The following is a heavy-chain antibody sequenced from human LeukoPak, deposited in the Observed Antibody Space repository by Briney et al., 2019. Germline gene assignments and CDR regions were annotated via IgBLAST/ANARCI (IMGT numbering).Heavy chain of an antibody. CDR3: ARGGYYGSGSYYIPTYNWFDP. Sequence: SETLSLTCAVYGGSFSGYYWSWIRQPPRKGLEWIGEINHSGSTNYNPSLKSRVTISVDTSKNQFSLKLSSVTAADTAVYYCARGGYYGSGSYYIPTYNWFDPWGQGTLVTVSS. D-gene: IGHD3-10*01. J-gene: IGHJ5*02. CDR1: GGSFSGYY. V-gene: IGHV4-34*01. CDR2: INHSGST.